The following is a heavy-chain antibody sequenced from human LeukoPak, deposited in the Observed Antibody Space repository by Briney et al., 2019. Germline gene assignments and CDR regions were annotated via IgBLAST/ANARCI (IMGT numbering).Heavy chain of an antibody. V-gene: IGHV3-30*02. CDR2: IRYDGSNK. CDR1: GFTFSSYG. CDR3: ARDTAPSSGSYSDAFDI. Sequence: GGSLRLSCAASGFTFSSYGMHWVRQAPGKGLEWVAFIRYDGSNKYYADSVKGRFTISRDNSKNTLYLQMNSLRAEDTAVYYCARDTAPSSGSYSDAFDIWGQGTVVTVSS. J-gene: IGHJ3*02. D-gene: IGHD1-26*01.